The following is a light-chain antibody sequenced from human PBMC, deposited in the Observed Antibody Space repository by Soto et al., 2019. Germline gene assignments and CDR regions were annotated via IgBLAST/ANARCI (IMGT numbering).Light chain of an antibody. J-gene: IGKJ1*01. CDR3: QQYSSYWT. Sequence: ILMTQSPSSLSASVGDTVTITCRASQDVDKWLAWYQQKPGKAPKLLIWKSSTWSGGVPSRCSAVGSGTQHSLTISGLQPEDVATYYCQQYSSYWTFGQGTMVEIK. CDR2: KSS. CDR1: QDVDKW. V-gene: IGKV1-5*03.